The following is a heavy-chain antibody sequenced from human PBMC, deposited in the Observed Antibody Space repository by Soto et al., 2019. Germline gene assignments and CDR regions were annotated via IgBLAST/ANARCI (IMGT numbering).Heavy chain of an antibody. J-gene: IGHJ4*02. CDR3: ARVSRFPFWSGYPQYTYYFDY. CDR1: GGSISSYY. D-gene: IGHD3-3*01. V-gene: IGHV4-59*01. Sequence: SETLSLTCTVAGGSISSYYWSWIRQPPGKGLEWIGYIYYSGSTNYNPSLKSRVTISGDTSKSQFSLKLSSVTAADTAVYYCARVSRFPFWSGYPQYTYYFDYWGQGTLVTVS. CDR2: IYYSGST.